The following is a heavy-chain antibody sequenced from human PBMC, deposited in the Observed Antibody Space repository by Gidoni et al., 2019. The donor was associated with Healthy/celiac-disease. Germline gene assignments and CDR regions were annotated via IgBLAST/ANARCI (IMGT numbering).Heavy chain of an antibody. V-gene: IGHV3-23*01. CDR3: AKSLAPNYYYYGMDV. Sequence: EVQLLESGGGWVQPGGSLRLSCAASGFTFSSYAMSWVRQAPGKGVKGRFTISRDNSKNTLYLQMNSLRAEDTAVYYCAKSLAPNYYYYGMDVWGQGTTVTVSS. CDR1: GFTFSSYA. J-gene: IGHJ6*02.